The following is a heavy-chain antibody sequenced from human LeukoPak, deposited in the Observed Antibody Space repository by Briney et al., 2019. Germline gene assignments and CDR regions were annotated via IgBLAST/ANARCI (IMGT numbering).Heavy chain of an antibody. Sequence: GGSLRLSCAASGFTFSSYAMSWVRQAPGKGLEWVAVISYDAKSSYHVDSVKGRFTISRDNSKNTLFLQMNSLRAEDTAVYYCATLDTAMASFDYWGQGTLVTVSS. D-gene: IGHD5-18*01. V-gene: IGHV3-30*03. CDR3: ATLDTAMASFDY. CDR2: ISYDAKSS. CDR1: GFTFSSYA. J-gene: IGHJ4*02.